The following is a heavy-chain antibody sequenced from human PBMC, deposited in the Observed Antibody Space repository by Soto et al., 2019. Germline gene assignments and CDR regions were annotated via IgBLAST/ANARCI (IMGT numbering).Heavy chain of an antibody. D-gene: IGHD3-3*01. CDR2: IHYSGST. J-gene: IGHJ4*02. V-gene: IGHV4-59*01. Sequence: WTWIRQPPGKGLEWIGYIHYSGSTNYNPSFKSRVTMSVDTSKNQFSLRLSSVTAADTAVYFCARALEWLATFDYWGQGTLVTVSS. CDR3: ARALEWLATFDY.